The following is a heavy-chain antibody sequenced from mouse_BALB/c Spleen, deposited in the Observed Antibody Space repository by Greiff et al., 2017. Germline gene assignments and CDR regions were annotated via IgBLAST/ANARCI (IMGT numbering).Heavy chain of an antibody. J-gene: IGHJ1*01. D-gene: IGHD2-1*01. V-gene: IGHV1-7*01. CDR1: GYTFTSYW. CDR2: INPSTGYT. Sequence: VKLQESGAELAKPGASVKMSCKASGYTFTSYWMHWVKQRPGQGLEWIGYINPSTGYTEYNQKFKDKATLTADKSSSTAYMQLSSLTSEDSAVYYCASVYYGNYGGYFDVWGAGTTVTVSS. CDR3: ASVYYGNYGGYFDV.